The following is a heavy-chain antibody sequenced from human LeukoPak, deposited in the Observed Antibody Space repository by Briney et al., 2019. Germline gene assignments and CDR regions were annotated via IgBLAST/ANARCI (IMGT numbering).Heavy chain of an antibody. D-gene: IGHD1-26*01. CDR1: VFTFRSFA. Sequence: GRALTLSRAASVFTFRSFAIHWVRQAPGKGLEWVAVISYDGSNKYYADSVKGRFTISRDNSKNTLYLQMNSLRAEDTAVYYCAKDFFGSETGGGAFDIWGQGTMVAVSS. CDR3: AKDFFGSETGGGAFDI. CDR2: ISYDGSNK. V-gene: IGHV3-30*04. J-gene: IGHJ3*02.